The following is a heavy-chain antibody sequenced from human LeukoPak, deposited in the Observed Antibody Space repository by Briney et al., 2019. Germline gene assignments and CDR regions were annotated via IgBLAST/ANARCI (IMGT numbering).Heavy chain of an antibody. CDR1: GYGFTSYW. D-gene: IGHD3-3*01. CDR3: ARFVPSGWSDYMDV. Sequence: GESLKISGKGSGYGFTSYWIGGVRQMPGKGLGWMGIIYPGDSDTRYSPSFQGQVTISADKSISTAYLQWSSLKASDTAMYYCARFVPSGWSDYMDVWDKGTTVTVSS. V-gene: IGHV5-51*01. CDR2: IYPGDSDT. J-gene: IGHJ6*03.